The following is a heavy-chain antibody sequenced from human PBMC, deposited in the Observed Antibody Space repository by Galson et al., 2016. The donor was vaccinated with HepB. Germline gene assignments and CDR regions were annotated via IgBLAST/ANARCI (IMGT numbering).Heavy chain of an antibody. V-gene: IGHV3-15*01. D-gene: IGHD1-7*01. Sequence: SLRLSCAASGFTFGDHYMDWVRQAPGKGLEWVGRVNRNSDGGTTDYAAAVKGRFIISRDYSTDTLYLQMNSLKTEDTGVYDCSTGVYVTGTNDCWGQGTLVTVSS. CDR3: STGVYVTGTNDC. CDR1: GFTFGDHY. CDR2: VNRNSDGGTT. J-gene: IGHJ4*02.